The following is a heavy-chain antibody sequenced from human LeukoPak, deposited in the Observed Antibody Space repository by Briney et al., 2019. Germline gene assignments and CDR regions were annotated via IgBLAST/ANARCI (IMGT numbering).Heavy chain of an antibody. CDR1: GYTFTGYH. CDR3: ARSDKVGPTMWLTDQGAWFDP. V-gene: IGHV1-2*02. D-gene: IGHD1-26*01. J-gene: IGHJ5*02. Sequence: ASVKVSCKASGYTFTGYHLHWVRQAPGHGLEWMGWINPNSGDTNYEQKFQGRVTMTRDTSITTAYMELSRLKSDDTAVYYCARSDKVGPTMWLTDQGAWFDPWGQGTLVTVSS. CDR2: INPNSGDT.